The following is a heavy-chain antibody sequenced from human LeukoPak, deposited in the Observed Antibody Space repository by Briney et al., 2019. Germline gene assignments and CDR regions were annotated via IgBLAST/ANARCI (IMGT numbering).Heavy chain of an antibody. D-gene: IGHD2-21*02. CDR3: VKERDYYFDY. Sequence: PGRPLRLSCAASGFNFDDYAMHWVRQTPEKGLEWVSGITWNSGTIAYADSVKGRFIISRDNAKNSLYLQMNSLRPEDTALYYCVKERDYYFDYWGQGTLVTVSS. J-gene: IGHJ4*02. V-gene: IGHV3-9*01. CDR1: GFNFDDYA. CDR2: ITWNSGTI.